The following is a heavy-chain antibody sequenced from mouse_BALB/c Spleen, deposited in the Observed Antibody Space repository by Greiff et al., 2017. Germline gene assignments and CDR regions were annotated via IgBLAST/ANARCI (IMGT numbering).Heavy chain of an antibody. J-gene: IGHJ4*01. CDR3: YYYGSSYAMDY. CDR2: INPYNDGT. D-gene: IGHD1-1*01. CDR1: GYTFTSYV. Sequence: VQLKQSGPELVKPGASVKMSCKASGYTFTSYVMHWVKQKPGQGLEWIGYINPYNDGTKYNEKFKGKATLTSDKSSSTAYMELSSLTSEDSAVYYCYYYGSSYAMDYWGQGTSVTVSS. V-gene: IGHV1-14*01.